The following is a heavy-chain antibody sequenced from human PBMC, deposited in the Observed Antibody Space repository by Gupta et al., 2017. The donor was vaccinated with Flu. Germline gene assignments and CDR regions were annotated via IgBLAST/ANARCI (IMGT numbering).Heavy chain of an antibody. CDR1: GFTFSSYS. CDR3: ARGGDDSSGYYYPRPYYFDY. D-gene: IGHD3-22*01. Sequence: EVQLVESGGGLVQPGGSLRLSCAASGFTFSSYSLNWVRQAPGKGLEWVSYISSSSSTIYYADSVKGRFTISRDNAKNSLYLQMNSLRDEDTAVYYCARGGDDSSGYYYPRPYYFDYWGQGTLVTVAS. CDR2: ISSSSSTI. J-gene: IGHJ4*02. V-gene: IGHV3-48*02.